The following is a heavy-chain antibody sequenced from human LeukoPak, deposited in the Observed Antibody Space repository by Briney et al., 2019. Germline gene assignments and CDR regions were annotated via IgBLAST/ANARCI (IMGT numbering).Heavy chain of an antibody. Sequence: SETLSLTCTVSGGSISSSSYYWGWIRQPPGKGLEWIGSIYCSGSTYYNPSLKSRVTISVDTSKNQFSLKLSSVTAADTAVYYCATNTIFGVSWFDPWGQGTLVTVSS. CDR3: ATNTIFGVSWFDP. CDR2: IYCSGST. CDR1: GGSISSSSYY. D-gene: IGHD3-3*01. J-gene: IGHJ5*02. V-gene: IGHV4-39*01.